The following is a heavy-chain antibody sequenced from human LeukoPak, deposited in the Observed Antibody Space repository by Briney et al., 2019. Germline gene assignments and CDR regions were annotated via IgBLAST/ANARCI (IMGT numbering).Heavy chain of an antibody. D-gene: IGHD5-12*01. CDR2: ISSSVSTI. V-gene: IGHV3-11*01. J-gene: IGHJ6*03. Sequence: GGSLRLSCAASGFTFSDYYMSWIRQAPGKGLEGVSYISSSVSTIYYADSAKGRFTISRDNAKTSLYLQMNSLRAEDTAVYYCARGQWLPNYYYYYMDVWGKGTTVTISS. CDR3: ARGQWLPNYYYYYMDV. CDR1: GFTFSDYY.